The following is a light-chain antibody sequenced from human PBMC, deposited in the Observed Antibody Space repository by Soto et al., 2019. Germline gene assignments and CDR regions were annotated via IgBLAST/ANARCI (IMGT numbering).Light chain of an antibody. Sequence: DIQMTQFPSSLSASVGDRVTITCRASQGISNDLGWYQQKPGKAPKRLIYAASSLQSGVPSRFSGSGSGTEFTLAISSLQPEDAATFYCLQHSTAPWTFGQGTKVEIK. V-gene: IGKV1-17*01. CDR3: LQHSTAPWT. CDR1: QGISND. J-gene: IGKJ1*01. CDR2: AAS.